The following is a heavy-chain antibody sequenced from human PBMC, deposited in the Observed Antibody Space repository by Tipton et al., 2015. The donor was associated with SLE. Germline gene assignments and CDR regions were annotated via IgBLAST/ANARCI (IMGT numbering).Heavy chain of an antibody. Sequence: GLVKPSETLSLTCTVSGGSISSYYWSWIRQPPGKGLEWIGYIYYSGSTNYNPSLKSRVTISVDTSKNQFSLKLSSVTAADTAVYYCARGYGPSSYGMDVWGQGTTVTVSS. J-gene: IGHJ6*02. CDR3: ARGYGPSSYGMDV. D-gene: IGHD1-14*01. CDR1: GGSISSYY. CDR2: IYYSGST. V-gene: IGHV4-59*01.